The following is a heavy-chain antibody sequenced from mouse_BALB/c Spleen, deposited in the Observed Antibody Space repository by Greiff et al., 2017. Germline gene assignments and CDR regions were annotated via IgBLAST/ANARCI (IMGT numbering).Heavy chain of an antibody. V-gene: IGHV5-4*02. J-gene: IGHJ4*01. CDR1: GFTFSDYY. D-gene: IGHD2-2*01. Sequence: EVQVVESGGGLVKPGGSLKLSCAASGFTFSDYYMYWVRQTPEKRLVWVATISDGGSYTYYPDSVKGRFTISRDNAKNNLYLQMSSLKSEDTAMYYCAREREGLLWLRRGAMDYWGQGTSVTVSS. CDR2: ISDGGSYT. CDR3: AREREGLLWLRRGAMDY.